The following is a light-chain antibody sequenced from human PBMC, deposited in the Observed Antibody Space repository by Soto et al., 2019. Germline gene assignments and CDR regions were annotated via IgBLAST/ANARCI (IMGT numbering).Light chain of an antibody. CDR3: QEHYGGLPVA. CDR2: AAS. J-gene: IGKJ3*01. CDR1: QSISSY. Sequence: DIQMTQSPSSLSASVGDRVTITCRASQSISSYLNWYQQKPGKAPKLLIYAASSLQSGVPSRFSGSGSGTDFTLTITSLQPEDVATYYCQEHYGGLPVAFGPGTKVDV. V-gene: IGKV1-39*01.